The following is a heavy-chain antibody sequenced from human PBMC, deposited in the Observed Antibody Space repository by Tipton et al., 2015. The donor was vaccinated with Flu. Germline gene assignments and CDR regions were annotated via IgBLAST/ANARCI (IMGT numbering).Heavy chain of an antibody. CDR2: IYPSRTT. CDR3: ARLSYYDVDLKNFYFDY. Sequence: TLSLTCTVSSGSIRSTNYFCAWIRQPPGKRLELIGSIYPSRTTYYNPSLKSRVTISVDTSKSQFSLKLRSVTAADMAVYFCARLSYYDVDLKNFYFDYWGQGALVTVSS. D-gene: IGHD1-26*01. V-gene: IGHV4-39*01. CDR1: SGSIRSTNYF. J-gene: IGHJ4*02.